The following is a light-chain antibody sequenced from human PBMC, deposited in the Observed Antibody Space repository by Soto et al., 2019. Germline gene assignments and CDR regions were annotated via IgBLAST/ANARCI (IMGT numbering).Light chain of an antibody. Sequence: QSALTQPASVSGSPGQSITISSTGTSSDVGGYNHVSWYQKHPGKAPKLMIYEVSNRPSGVSNRFSGSKSGNSASLTISGLQAEDEADYYCSSYTSNNPLVVFGGGTKLTVL. CDR3: SSYTSNNPLVV. J-gene: IGLJ2*01. CDR1: SSDVGGYNH. CDR2: EVS. V-gene: IGLV2-14*01.